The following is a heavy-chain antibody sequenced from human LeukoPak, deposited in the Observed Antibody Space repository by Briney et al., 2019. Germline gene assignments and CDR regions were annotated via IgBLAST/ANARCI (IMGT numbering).Heavy chain of an antibody. Sequence: SETLSLTCAVSGGSLSSGGYSWSWIRQPPGKGLEWIGYIYHSGSTYYNPSLKSRVTISVDRSKNQFSLKLSSVTAADTAVYYCARGEIVPAANWFDPWGQGTLVTVSS. CDR2: IYHSGST. V-gene: IGHV4-30-2*01. J-gene: IGHJ5*02. D-gene: IGHD2-2*01. CDR1: GGSLSSGGYS. CDR3: ARGEIVPAANWFDP.